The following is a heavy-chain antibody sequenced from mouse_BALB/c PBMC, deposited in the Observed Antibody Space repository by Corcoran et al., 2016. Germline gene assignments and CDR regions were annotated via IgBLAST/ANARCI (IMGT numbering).Heavy chain of an antibody. D-gene: IGHD1-1*01. Sequence: EVQLQQSGPELVKPGASVKMSCKASGYTFTSYVMHWVKQKPGQGLEWIGYINPYNDGTKYNEKFKGKATLTSNKSSSTAYMELSSLTSEDSAVYDCARGNYYGMGAMDYWGQGTSVTVSS. V-gene: IGHV1S136*01. CDR1: GYTFTSYV. J-gene: IGHJ4*01. CDR3: ARGNYYGMGAMDY. CDR2: INPYNDGT.